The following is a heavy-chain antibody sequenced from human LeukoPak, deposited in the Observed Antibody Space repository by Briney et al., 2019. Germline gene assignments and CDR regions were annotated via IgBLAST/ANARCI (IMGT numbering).Heavy chain of an antibody. Sequence: GGSLRLSCAASGFSFSSYWRHWVGQAPGTGLVWVSRIKSDGSTTNYADCVKGRLTISRENAKNTLYLQMKSLRAEDTAVYYCASVGGRSPIGGDYWGQGTLVTVSS. CDR3: ASVGGRSPIGGDY. CDR2: IKSDGSTT. J-gene: IGHJ4*02. D-gene: IGHD3-10*01. V-gene: IGHV3-74*01. CDR1: GFSFSSYW.